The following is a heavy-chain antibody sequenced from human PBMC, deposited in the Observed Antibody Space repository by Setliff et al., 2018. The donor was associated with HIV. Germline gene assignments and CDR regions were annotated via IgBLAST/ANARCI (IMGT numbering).Heavy chain of an antibody. Sequence: ASVKVSCKAVGYRFTGNYIHWVRQAPGQGLEWMGWINPKSDGTNYAQKFQGRVTMTRDTSISTAYMELSRLRSDDTAVYYCARDYYDSSGYIFFPGLPDYWGQGTLVTVSS. CDR1: GYRFTGNY. D-gene: IGHD3-22*01. V-gene: IGHV1-2*02. CDR2: INPKSDGT. CDR3: ARDYYDSSGYIFFPGLPDY. J-gene: IGHJ4*02.